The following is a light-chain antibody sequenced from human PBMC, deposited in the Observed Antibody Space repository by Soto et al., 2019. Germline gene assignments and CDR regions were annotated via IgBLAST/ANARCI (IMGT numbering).Light chain of an antibody. Sequence: DIQMTQSPSTLSASVGDGVTITCRASQSISSWLAWYQQKPGKAPKLLIYDAYSLESGTPSRFSGRRSGTEFTLTIASVQPEDFATYYCQQYSSYSPLTFGGGTRWIS. CDR2: DAY. CDR3: QQYSSYSPLT. J-gene: IGKJ4*01. CDR1: QSISSW. V-gene: IGKV1-5*01.